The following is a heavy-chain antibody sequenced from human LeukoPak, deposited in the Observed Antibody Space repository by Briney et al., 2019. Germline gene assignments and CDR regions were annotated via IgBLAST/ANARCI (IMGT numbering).Heavy chain of an antibody. D-gene: IGHD3-22*01. V-gene: IGHV4-59*08. CDR1: GGSISSYY. Sequence: SETLSLTCTVSGGSISSYYWNWIRQPPGKGLEWIGYIYYSGSTNYNPSLKSRVTMSVDTSKNQFSLKVSSVTAADTAVYYCASSSAYYYFDYWGQGTLVTVSS. CDR3: ASSSAYYYFDY. J-gene: IGHJ4*02. CDR2: IYYSGST.